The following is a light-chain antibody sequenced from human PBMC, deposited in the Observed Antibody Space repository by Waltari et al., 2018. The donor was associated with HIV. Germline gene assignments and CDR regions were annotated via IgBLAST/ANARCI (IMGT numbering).Light chain of an antibody. CDR1: DLGEKF. CDR2: QDT. V-gene: IGLV3-1*01. Sequence: SYDLIQPPSVSVSPGQTARITCSGDDLGEKFASWYQQRAGQSPVLVIYQDTKRPSGIPERFSGSNSGNTATLTINGTQPMDEADYYCQAWDNKTGVFGPGTKVTVV. J-gene: IGLJ1*01. CDR3: QAWDNKTGV.